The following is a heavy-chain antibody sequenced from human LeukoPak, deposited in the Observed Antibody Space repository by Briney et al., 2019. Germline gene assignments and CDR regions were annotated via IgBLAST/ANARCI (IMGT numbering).Heavy chain of an antibody. CDR1: GFTFSSYA. Sequence: GGSLRLSCAASGFTFSSYAMSWVRQAPGKGLEWVAFIRYDGSNKYYADSVKGRFTISRDNSKNTLYLQMNSLRAEDTAVYYCAKDPYSSGWYFDYWGQGTLVTVSA. V-gene: IGHV3-30*02. CDR2: IRYDGSNK. CDR3: AKDPYSSGWYFDY. D-gene: IGHD6-19*01. J-gene: IGHJ4*02.